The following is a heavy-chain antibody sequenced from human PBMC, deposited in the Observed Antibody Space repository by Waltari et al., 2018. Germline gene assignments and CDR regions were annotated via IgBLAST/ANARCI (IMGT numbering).Heavy chain of an antibody. J-gene: IGHJ5*02. CDR2: SYHDGTT. CDR1: GYAINSGFY. D-gene: IGHD2-8*02. Sequence: QVQLQESGPRLVKPSETLSLTCDVSGYAINSGFYWGWFRQAPAKGLEWIAISYHDGTTIYNPSLTSRGTTSMNTAKNQISMKLKSVTAADTAVYYCTRQTLGYCTSAACRRLEAWGQGTLVTVSS. V-gene: IGHV4-38-2*01. CDR3: TRQTLGYCTSAACRRLEA.